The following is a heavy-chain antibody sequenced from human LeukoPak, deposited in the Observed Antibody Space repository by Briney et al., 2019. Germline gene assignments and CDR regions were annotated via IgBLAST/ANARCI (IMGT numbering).Heavy chain of an antibody. CDR1: GVSVGSAGYY. V-gene: IGHV4-61*08. Sequence: PSETLSLTCTVSGVSVGSAGYYWTWIRQPPGKGLEWIGYMYYSGNSNYNPFLKSRVTMWLDPSKNRFSLKLSSVTAADTAVYYCARSQSQSGSYRYYFAYWGQGTLVTVSS. J-gene: IGHJ4*02. D-gene: IGHD1-26*01. CDR3: ARSQSQSGSYRYYFAY. CDR2: MYYSGNS.